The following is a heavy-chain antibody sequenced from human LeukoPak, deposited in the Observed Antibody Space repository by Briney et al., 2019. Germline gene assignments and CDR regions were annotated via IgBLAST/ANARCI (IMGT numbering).Heavy chain of an antibody. Sequence: GEPLKISCKGSGYSFTSYWIGWVRQMPGKGLEWMGIIYPGDSDTRYSPSFQGQVTISADKSISTAYLQWSSPKASDTAVYYCARRNGYSYGPIGYWGQGTLVTVSS. J-gene: IGHJ4*02. CDR3: ARRNGYSYGPIGY. CDR1: GYSFTSYW. V-gene: IGHV5-51*01. D-gene: IGHD5-18*01. CDR2: IYPGDSDT.